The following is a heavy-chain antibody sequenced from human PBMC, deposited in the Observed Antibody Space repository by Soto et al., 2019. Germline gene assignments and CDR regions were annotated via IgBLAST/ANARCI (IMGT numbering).Heavy chain of an antibody. V-gene: IGHV3-74*01. Sequence: EVQLVESGGGLVQPGGSLRLSCAASGFTFSSYWMHWVRQAPGKGLVWVSRIYSDGSRTNYADSVQGRFTISRDNAKNTLYLQMNSLRGEDTALYYCATGHTCWYGYDYWGQGTRVTVSS. CDR3: ATGHTCWYGYDY. CDR2: IYSDGSRT. CDR1: GFTFSSYW. J-gene: IGHJ4*02. D-gene: IGHD6-13*01.